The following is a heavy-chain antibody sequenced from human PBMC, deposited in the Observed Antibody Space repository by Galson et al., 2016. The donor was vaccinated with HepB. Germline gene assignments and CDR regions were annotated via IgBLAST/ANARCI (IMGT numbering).Heavy chain of an antibody. V-gene: IGHV6-1*01. CDR1: GDSVSSISAA. D-gene: IGHD2/OR15-2a*01. Sequence: CAISGDSVSSISAAWTWIRQSPLRGLEWLGRTYYRSKWYYDYALSVKSRIRIHPDTSKNQFSLQLNSVTPEDTAVYYCARVRCSTFRCQNWFDPWGQGTLVTVSS. J-gene: IGHJ5*02. CDR3: ARVRCSTFRCQNWFDP. CDR2: TYYRSKWYY.